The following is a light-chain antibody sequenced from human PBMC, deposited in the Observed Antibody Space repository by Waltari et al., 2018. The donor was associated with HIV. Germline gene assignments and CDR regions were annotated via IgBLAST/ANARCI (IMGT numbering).Light chain of an antibody. V-gene: IGLV1-44*01. CDR3: GVWDDSLNGQV. CDR1: SPNIGRNT. Sequence: QSVLTQPPSASGTPGQRVTISCSGSSPNIGRNTVNWYQQLPGTAPKLLIYTNNQRPSWVPDRCSGSKSGTSASLAISGLHSDDEAHYYCGVWDDSLNGQVFGGGTKLTVL. CDR2: TNN. J-gene: IGLJ2*01.